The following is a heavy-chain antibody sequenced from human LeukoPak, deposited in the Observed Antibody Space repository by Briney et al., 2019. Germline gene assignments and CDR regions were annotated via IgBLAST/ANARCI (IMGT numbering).Heavy chain of an antibody. CDR3: ARYSGYERYYYYYYMDV. J-gene: IGHJ6*03. D-gene: IGHD5-12*01. V-gene: IGHV1-69*05. CDR1: GGTFSSYA. CDR2: IIPSFGTA. Sequence: SVKVSCKASGGTFSSYAISWVRQAPGQGLEWMGGIIPSFGTANYAQKLQQRVTITTDESTSTAYMELSSLRSEDTAVYYCARYSGYERYYYYYYMDVWRKGTTVTVPS.